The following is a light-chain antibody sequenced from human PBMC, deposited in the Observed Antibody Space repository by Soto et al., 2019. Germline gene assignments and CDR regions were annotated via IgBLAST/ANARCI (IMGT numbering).Light chain of an antibody. CDR2: GNS. CDR1: SFNIGAGYD. CDR3: QSYDSSLIIYV. J-gene: IGLJ1*01. V-gene: IGLV1-40*01. Sequence: QSVLTQPPSVSGAPGQRVTISCTGSSFNIGAGYDVHWYQQLPGTAPKLLIYGNSNRPSGVPDRFSGSKSGTSASLAITGLQAEDEADYYCQSYDSSLIIYVFGTGTKLTVL.